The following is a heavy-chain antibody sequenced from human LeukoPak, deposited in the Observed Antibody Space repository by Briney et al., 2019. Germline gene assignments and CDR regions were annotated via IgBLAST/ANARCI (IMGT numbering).Heavy chain of an antibody. CDR3: AREDSGIAARPLDY. Sequence: GGSLRLSCAASGFTFSNYEMHWVRQAPGKGLEWVSYISSSGSDIYYADTVKGRFTISRDNAKNSLYLQMNSLRAEDTAVYYCAREDSGIAARPLDYWGQGTLVTVSS. V-gene: IGHV3-48*03. CDR2: ISSSGSDI. J-gene: IGHJ4*02. CDR1: GFTFSNYE. D-gene: IGHD6-6*01.